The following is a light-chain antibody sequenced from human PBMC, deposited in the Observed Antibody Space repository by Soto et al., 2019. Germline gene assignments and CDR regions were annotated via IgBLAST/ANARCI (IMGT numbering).Light chain of an antibody. V-gene: IGLV2-14*01. CDR3: SSYISSSTLV. CDR1: SNDVGAYNY. J-gene: IGLJ1*01. Sequence: QSVLTQPAPVSASPGQPLTISCTGPSNDVGAYNYVSWYQQHPGKAPKLMIYDVSYRPSGVSNRFSGSKSGNTASLTIYGLQSEDEADYYCSSYISSSTLVFGTGTKVTVL. CDR2: DVS.